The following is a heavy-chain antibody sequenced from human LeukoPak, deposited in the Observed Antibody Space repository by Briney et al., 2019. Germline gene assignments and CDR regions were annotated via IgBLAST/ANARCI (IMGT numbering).Heavy chain of an antibody. J-gene: IGHJ6*02. CDR1: GFTFSSYG. V-gene: IGHV3-33*01. D-gene: IGHD3-3*01. Sequence: GGSLRLSCAASGFTFSSYGMHWVRQAPGKGLEWVAVIWYDGSNKYYADSVKGRFTISRDNSKNTLCLQMNSLRAEDTAVYYCARDSLRFLEWLRYGMDVWGQGTTVTVSS. CDR2: IWYDGSNK. CDR3: ARDSLRFLEWLRYGMDV.